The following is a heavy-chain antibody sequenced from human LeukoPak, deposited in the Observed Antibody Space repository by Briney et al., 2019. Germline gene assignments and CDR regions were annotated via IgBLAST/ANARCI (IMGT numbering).Heavy chain of an antibody. CDR2: IYYSGST. J-gene: IGHJ5*02. CDR1: GGSISSYY. CDR3: ARLSLVRDWWFDP. Sequence: PSETLSLTCTVSGGSISSYYWSWIRQTPGKGLEWMGYIYYSGSTNYNPSLKSRATISVDTSKNQFSLKLSSVTAADTAVYYCARLSLVRDWWFDPWGQGTLVTVSS. V-gene: IGHV4-59*01. D-gene: IGHD5-24*01.